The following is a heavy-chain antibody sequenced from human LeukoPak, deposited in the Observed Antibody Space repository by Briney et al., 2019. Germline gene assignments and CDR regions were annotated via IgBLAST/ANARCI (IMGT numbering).Heavy chain of an antibody. V-gene: IGHV3-74*01. CDR1: GFTFSRYY. D-gene: IGHD6-13*01. CDR3: TRVFVGDEYSSSGY. CDR2: INSDGSST. Sequence: GGSLRLSCAASGFTFSRYYMHWVRQAPGKGLVWVSRINSDGSSTTYADSVKGRFTISRDNAKNTLYLQMNSPKVEDTAVYYCTRVFVGDEYSSSGYWGQGTLVTVSS. J-gene: IGHJ4*02.